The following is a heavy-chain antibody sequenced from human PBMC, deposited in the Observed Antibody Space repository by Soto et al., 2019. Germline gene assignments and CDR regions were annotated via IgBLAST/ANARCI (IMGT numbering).Heavy chain of an antibody. CDR1: GGTFSSYA. CDR2: IIPIFGTA. CDR3: ARERGPSGGVIVKFDY. D-gene: IGHD3-16*02. V-gene: IGHV1-69*13. Sequence: ASVKVSCKASGGTFSSYAISWVRQAPGQGLEWMGGIIPIFGTANYAQKFQGRVTITADESTSTAYMELSSLRSEDTAVYYCARERGPSGGVIVKFDYWGQGTLVTVSS. J-gene: IGHJ4*02.